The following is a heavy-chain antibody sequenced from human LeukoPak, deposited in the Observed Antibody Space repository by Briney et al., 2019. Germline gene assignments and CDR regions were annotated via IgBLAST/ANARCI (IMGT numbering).Heavy chain of an antibody. CDR3: ARLTPPFDY. D-gene: IGHD3-16*01. J-gene: IGHJ4*02. CDR2: INSDGSST. V-gene: IGHV3-74*01. CDR1: GFTFSSYW. Sequence: PGGCLRLSCVASGFTFSSYWMHWFRQAPGKGLVWVARINSDGSSTNYADSVKGRFTISRDNAKSTLYLQMNSLRAEDTAVYYCARLTPPFDYWGPGTLVTVSS.